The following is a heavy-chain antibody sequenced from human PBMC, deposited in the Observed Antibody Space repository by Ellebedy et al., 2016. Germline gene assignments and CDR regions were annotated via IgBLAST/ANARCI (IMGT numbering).Heavy chain of an antibody. CDR1: GGTFSSYA. J-gene: IGHJ6*02. CDR3: ARDPASIVVVPAALGRPYYYYGMDV. V-gene: IGHV1-18*01. CDR2: ISTYNGNT. Sequence: ASVKVSXXASGGTFSSYAISWVRQAPGQGLEWMGWISTYNGNTNYAQKLQGRVTMTTDTSTSTAYMELRSLRSDDTAVYYCARDPASIVVVPAALGRPYYYYGMDVWGQGTTVTVSS. D-gene: IGHD2-2*01.